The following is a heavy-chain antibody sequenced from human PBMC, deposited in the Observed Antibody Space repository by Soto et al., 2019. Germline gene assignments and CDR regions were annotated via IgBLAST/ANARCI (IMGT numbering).Heavy chain of an antibody. Sequence: SQIMSLTCTVSDGSISDVGYHWSCIRQHPGKGLEWIGYIYYSGSTYYNPSLKSRVTISVDTSKNQFSLKLSSVTAADTAVYYCARDKVPAATPYYYGMDVWGQGTTVTVSS. J-gene: IGHJ6*02. D-gene: IGHD2-2*01. CDR1: DGSISDVGYH. CDR2: IYYSGST. V-gene: IGHV4-31*03. CDR3: ARDKVPAATPYYYGMDV.